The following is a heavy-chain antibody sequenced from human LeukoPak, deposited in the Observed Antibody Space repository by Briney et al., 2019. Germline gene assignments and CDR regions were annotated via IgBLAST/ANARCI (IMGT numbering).Heavy chain of an antibody. J-gene: IGHJ4*02. V-gene: IGHV3-7*01. CDR2: IKQGGSEK. CDR1: GFTFSDYW. D-gene: IGHD5-24*01. CDR3: ARWLELMRNFDW. Sequence: GGSLILSCVGSGFTFSDYWMSWVRQAPGKGLEWVANIKQGGSEKDYVDALKGRFTISRDNAKNSLYLQMNSLRAEDTAVYYCARWLELMRNFDWWGQGTLVTVSS.